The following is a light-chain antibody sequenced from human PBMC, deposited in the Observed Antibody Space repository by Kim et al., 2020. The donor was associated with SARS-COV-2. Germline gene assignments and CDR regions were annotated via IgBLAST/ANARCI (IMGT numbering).Light chain of an antibody. CDR2: STS. CDR3: QQDDNMPRT. J-gene: IGKJ2*01. Sequence: DIQMTQSPSSLSASVGDRVTITCRASQDIRNALAWYQQKPGKAPILLVYSTSKLETGVPSRFSGSGSGTDYTLSISSLQPEDFGTYYCQQDDNMPRTFGEGTKLEIK. CDR1: QDIRNA. V-gene: IGKV1-NL1*01.